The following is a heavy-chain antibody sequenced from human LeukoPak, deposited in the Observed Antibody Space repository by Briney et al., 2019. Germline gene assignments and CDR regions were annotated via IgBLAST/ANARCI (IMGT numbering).Heavy chain of an antibody. CDR1: GYTFTGYY. D-gene: IGHD6-25*01. V-gene: IGHV1-2*04. J-gene: IGHJ6*02. CDR3: ARSSRGHFHYYYYGMDV. CDR2: INPNSGGT. Sequence: ASVKVSCKASGYTFTGYYMHWVRQAPGQGLEWMGWINPNSGGTNYAQKFQGWVTMTRDTSISTAYMELSRLRSDDTAVYYCARSSRGHFHYYYYGMDVWGQGTTVTVSS.